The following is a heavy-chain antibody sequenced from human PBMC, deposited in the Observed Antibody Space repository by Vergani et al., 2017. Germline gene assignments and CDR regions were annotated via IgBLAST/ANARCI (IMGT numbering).Heavy chain of an antibody. V-gene: IGHV3-13*01. Sequence: EVQLVESGGGLVQPGGSLRLSCAASGFTFSSYDMHWVRQATGKGLEWVSAIGTAGDTYYPGSVKGRFTISRENAKISLYLQMNSLRAGDTAVYYCARASTGIPRREDWYFDLWGRGTLVTVSS. CDR1: GFTFSSYD. J-gene: IGHJ2*01. D-gene: IGHD2-21*02. CDR3: ARASTGIPRREDWYFDL. CDR2: IGTAGDT.